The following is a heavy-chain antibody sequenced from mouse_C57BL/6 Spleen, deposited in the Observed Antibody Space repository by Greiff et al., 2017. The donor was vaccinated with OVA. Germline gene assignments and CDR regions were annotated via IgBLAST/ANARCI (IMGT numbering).Heavy chain of an antibody. J-gene: IGHJ2*01. Sequence: VQLQQSGPELVKPGASVKISCKASGYTFTDYYMNWVKQSHGKSLEWIGDINPNNGGTSYNQKFKGKATLTVDKSSSTAYMELRSLTSEDSSVYYCPRRLYYYGPFDYWGQGTTLTVSS. D-gene: IGHD1-1*01. CDR1: GYTFTDYY. V-gene: IGHV1-26*01. CDR2: INPNNGGT. CDR3: PRRLYYYGPFDY.